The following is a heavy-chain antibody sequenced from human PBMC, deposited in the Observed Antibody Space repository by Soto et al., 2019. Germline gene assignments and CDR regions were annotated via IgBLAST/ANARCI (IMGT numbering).Heavy chain of an antibody. V-gene: IGHV4-34*01. Sequence: NPSETLSLTCAVYGGSFSGYYWSWIRQPPGKGLEWIGEINHSGSTNYNPSLKSRVTISVDTSKNQFSLKLSSVTAADTAVYYCARASGIVGATGFDYWGQGTLVTVSS. CDR1: GGSFSGYY. CDR2: INHSGST. J-gene: IGHJ4*02. CDR3: ARASGIVGATGFDY. D-gene: IGHD1-26*01.